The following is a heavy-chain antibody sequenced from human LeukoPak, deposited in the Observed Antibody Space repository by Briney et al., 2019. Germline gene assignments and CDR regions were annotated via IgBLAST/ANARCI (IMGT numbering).Heavy chain of an antibody. Sequence: SETLSLTCTVSGGSISSGDYYWSWIRQPPGKGLEWIGYIYYSGSTYYNPSLESRVTISVDTSKNQFSLKLSSVTAADTAVYYCARVSRDFEPENAFDIWGQGTMVTVSS. CDR2: IYYSGST. D-gene: IGHD1-14*01. CDR1: GGSISSGDYY. V-gene: IGHV4-30-4*08. J-gene: IGHJ3*02. CDR3: ARVSRDFEPENAFDI.